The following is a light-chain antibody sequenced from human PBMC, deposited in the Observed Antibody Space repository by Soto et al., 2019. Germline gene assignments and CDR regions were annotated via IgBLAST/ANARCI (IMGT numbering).Light chain of an antibody. Sequence: QPVLTQPPSASGTPGQRVTVSCSGSSSNIGSNTVNWYQQLPGTAPKLLIYNNNQRPSGVPARFSGSRSGTSASLAISGLQSEDEADYYCAAWDDSLNGLVFGGGTKLTVL. V-gene: IGLV1-44*01. CDR2: NNN. J-gene: IGLJ3*02. CDR3: AAWDDSLNGLV. CDR1: SSNIGSNT.